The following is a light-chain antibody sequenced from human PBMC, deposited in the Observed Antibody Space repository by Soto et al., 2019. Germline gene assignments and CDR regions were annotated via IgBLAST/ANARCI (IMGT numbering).Light chain of an antibody. V-gene: IGKV1-27*01. Sequence: DIQMTQSPSSLSASIGDRVTITCRASQGISTYLAWYQQKPGKVPYLLVYGASSLQSGVPSRFTGSGSGTDFSLTITSLQPEDVATYYFQKYNSAPWTFGQGTKVEIK. CDR2: GAS. CDR3: QKYNSAPWT. J-gene: IGKJ1*01. CDR1: QGISTY.